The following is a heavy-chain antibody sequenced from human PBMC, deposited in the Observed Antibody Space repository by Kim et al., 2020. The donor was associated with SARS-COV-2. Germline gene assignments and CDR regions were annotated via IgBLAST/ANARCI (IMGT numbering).Heavy chain of an antibody. CDR3: ARLRTFDF. V-gene: IGHV1-2*02. CDR2: SGGT. D-gene: IGHD4-17*01. J-gene: IGHJ4*02. Sequence: SGGTNFAQKFQGGVTMTRDPSITTVYMELSRLTSDDTAVYYCARLRTFDFWGQGTLVTVSS.